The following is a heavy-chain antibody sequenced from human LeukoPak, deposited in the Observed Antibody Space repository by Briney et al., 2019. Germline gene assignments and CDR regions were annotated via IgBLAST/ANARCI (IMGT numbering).Heavy chain of an antibody. CDR2: IYYSGST. CDR1: GGSFSGYY. D-gene: IGHD6-19*01. Sequence: SETLSLTCAVYGGSFSGYYWSWIRQPPGKGLEWIGYIYYSGSTNYNPSLKSRVTISVDTSKNQFSLKLSSVTAADTAVYYCARVSGAKNYFDYWGQGTLVTVSS. CDR3: ARVSGAKNYFDY. J-gene: IGHJ4*02. V-gene: IGHV4-59*01.